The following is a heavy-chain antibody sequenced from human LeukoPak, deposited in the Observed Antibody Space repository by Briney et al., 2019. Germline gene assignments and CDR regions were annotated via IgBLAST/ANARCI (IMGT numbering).Heavy chain of an antibody. CDR2: ITSGRTT. CDR3: ARARRPKWERDGYTSKESAFDM. J-gene: IGHJ3*02. V-gene: IGHV3-69-1*01. D-gene: IGHD5-24*01. Sequence: GGSLRLSCAASGFTFSDCYMSWIRQAPGKGPEWVSSITSGRTTYYADSVKGRFTISNDNAKKSLYLQMNSLRAEDTAVYYCARARRPKWERDGYTSKESAFDMWGQGTMVTVSS. CDR1: GFTFSDCY.